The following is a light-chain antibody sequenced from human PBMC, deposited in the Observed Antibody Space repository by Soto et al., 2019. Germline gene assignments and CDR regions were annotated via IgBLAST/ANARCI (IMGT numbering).Light chain of an antibody. CDR1: SSDVGSYNL. CDR3: CSYAGSSTDVV. V-gene: IGLV2-23*01. J-gene: IGLJ2*01. Sequence: QSVLTQPASVSGSPGQSITISCTGTSSDVGSYNLVSWYQQHPGKAPKLMIYEGSKRPSGVSNRFSGSKSGNTASLTISGLQAEDEADYYCCSYAGSSTDVVFGGGTKLTLL. CDR2: EGS.